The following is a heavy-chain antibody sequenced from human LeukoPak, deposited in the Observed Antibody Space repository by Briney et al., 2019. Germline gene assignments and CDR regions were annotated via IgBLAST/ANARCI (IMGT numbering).Heavy chain of an antibody. V-gene: IGHV4-59*01. CDR1: GGSISSYY. D-gene: IGHD6-13*01. Sequence: SETLSLTCTVSGGSISSYYWSWIRQPPGKGLEWIGYIYYSGSTNYNPSLKSRVTISVDTSKNQFSLKLSSVTAADTAVYYCARVWDSSSWYGAYAFDIWGQGTMVTVSS. CDR3: ARVWDSSSWYGAYAFDI. CDR2: IYYSGST. J-gene: IGHJ3*02.